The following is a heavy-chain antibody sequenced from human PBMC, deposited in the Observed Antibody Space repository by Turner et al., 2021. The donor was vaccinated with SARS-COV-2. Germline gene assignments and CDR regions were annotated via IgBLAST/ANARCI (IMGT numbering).Heavy chain of an antibody. Sequence: QVQLVQSGAEVRKPGASVKVSCKASGYTFTSYGLSWVRQAPGQGLEWLGWISAYNGYTNFAQKFQCRVTMTTDTSTRTASLELRSLTSDDTAVYYCARGPSYGDYEYWGQGTLITVSS. V-gene: IGHV1-18*01. J-gene: IGHJ4*02. CDR2: ISAYNGYT. D-gene: IGHD4-17*01. CDR3: ARGPSYGDYEY. CDR1: GYTFTSYG.